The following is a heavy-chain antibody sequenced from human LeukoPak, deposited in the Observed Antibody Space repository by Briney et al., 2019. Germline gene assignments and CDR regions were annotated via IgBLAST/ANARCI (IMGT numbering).Heavy chain of an antibody. CDR2: IYPSGST. V-gene: IGHV4-61*02. J-gene: IGHJ5*02. CDR1: GGSISSGNYY. Sequence: SETLSLTCTVSGGSISSGNYYWSWIRQPPGKGLEWIGRIYPSGSTNYNPSLKSRVTISVDTSKIQFSLKLSSVTAADTAVYYCARQLLTYYDAANCFDPWGQGTLVTVSS. D-gene: IGHD3-22*01. CDR3: ARQLLTYYDAANCFDP.